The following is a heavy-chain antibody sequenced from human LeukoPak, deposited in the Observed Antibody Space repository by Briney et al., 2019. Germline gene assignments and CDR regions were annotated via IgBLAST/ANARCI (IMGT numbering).Heavy chain of an antibody. D-gene: IGHD3-10*01. V-gene: IGHV1-8*01. CDR2: MNPNSGNT. Sequence: ASVKVSCKASGFTFTSYDINWVRQAPGQGLEWMGWMNPNSGNTRYAQKVQGRITMAGDTAISTAYMELSSLRSEDTAVYYCARGPSLVRGVIMPGSVGGMDVWGQGTTVTVSS. J-gene: IGHJ6*02. CDR3: ARGPSLVRGVIMPGSVGGMDV. CDR1: GFTFTSYD.